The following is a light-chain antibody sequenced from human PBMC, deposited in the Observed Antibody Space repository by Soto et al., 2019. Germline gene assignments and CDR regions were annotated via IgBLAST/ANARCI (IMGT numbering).Light chain of an antibody. Sequence: EIVLTQSPGTLSLSPGERATLSCRASQSVSSSYLAWYQQKPGQPPRLLIYGASSRATAIPDRFSGSGSGTDFTLTISRLEPEDFAVYYCHHYGNSPPFTFSPGTKVDIK. J-gene: IGKJ3*01. CDR3: HHYGNSPPFT. CDR2: GAS. CDR1: QSVSSSY. V-gene: IGKV3-20*01.